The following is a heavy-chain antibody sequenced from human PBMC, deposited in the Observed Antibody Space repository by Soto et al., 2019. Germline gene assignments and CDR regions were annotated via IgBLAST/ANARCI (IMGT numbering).Heavy chain of an antibody. Sequence: GGSLRLSCATSGFIFSNFWMTWVRQTPGKGLEWVANINQDGSEKYYVDSVKGRFTISRDNAKDSLFLQMNSLRAEDTALYYCAGRYLEHCFSSHCSAPFDWWGQGALVTVSS. CDR1: GFIFSNFW. J-gene: IGHJ4*02. CDR2: INQDGSEK. V-gene: IGHV3-7*05. D-gene: IGHD2-2*01. CDR3: AGRYLEHCFSSHCSAPFDW.